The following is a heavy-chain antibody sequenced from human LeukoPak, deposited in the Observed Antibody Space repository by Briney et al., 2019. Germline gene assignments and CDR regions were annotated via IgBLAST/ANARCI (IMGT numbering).Heavy chain of an antibody. V-gene: IGHV4-39*07. D-gene: IGHD3-22*01. Sequence: SETLSPTCTVSGDSISSSSYYWGWIRQPPGKGLEWIGTIYYSGSTYYNPSLKSRVTISVDTSKNQFSLRLSSVTAADTAIYYCARDPAPSSGYYYVGLIDYWGEGNLVTVSS. CDR1: GDSISSSSYY. CDR2: IYYSGST. J-gene: IGHJ4*02. CDR3: ARDPAPSSGYYYVGLIDY.